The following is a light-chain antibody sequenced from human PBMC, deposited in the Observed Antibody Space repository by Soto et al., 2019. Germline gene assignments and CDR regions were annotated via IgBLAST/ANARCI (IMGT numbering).Light chain of an antibody. Sequence: VVTQSPATLSVSQGERATLSFGASQSVSSNLAWYQQKPGQAPRLLIYGASTRATGIPARFSGSGSGTEFTLTISSLQSEDFAVYYCLPYNNWPLTFGGGTKVDIK. V-gene: IGKV3-15*01. J-gene: IGKJ4*01. CDR1: QSVSSN. CDR2: GAS. CDR3: LPYNNWPLT.